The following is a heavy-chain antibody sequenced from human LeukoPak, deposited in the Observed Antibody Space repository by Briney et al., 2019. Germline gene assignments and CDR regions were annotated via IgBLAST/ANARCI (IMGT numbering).Heavy chain of an antibody. J-gene: IGHJ4*02. CDR2: ISAHNGNT. CDR1: GYTFTSYG. D-gene: IGHD3-22*01. Sequence: ASVKVSCKASGYTFTSYGISWVRQAPGQGLEWMGWISAHNGNTNYAQKLQGRVTMTTDTSTTTAYMELRSLRSDDTAVYYCARGARSSGYYRLNFDYWGQGTLVTVSS. V-gene: IGHV1-18*01. CDR3: ARGARSSGYYRLNFDY.